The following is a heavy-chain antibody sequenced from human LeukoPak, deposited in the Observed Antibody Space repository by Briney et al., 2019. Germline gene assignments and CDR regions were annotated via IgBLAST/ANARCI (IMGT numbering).Heavy chain of an antibody. J-gene: IGHJ4*02. CDR2: IYTSGST. V-gene: IGHV4-61*09. Sequence: SETLSLTCTVSGGSISSGSYCWSWIRQPAGKGLEWIGHIYTSGSTNYNPSLKSRVTISVDTSKNQFSLKLSSVTAADTAVYYCARLGHSSSWYRRRIDYWGQGTLVTVSS. CDR3: ARLGHSSSWYRRRIDY. D-gene: IGHD6-13*01. CDR1: GGSISSGSYC.